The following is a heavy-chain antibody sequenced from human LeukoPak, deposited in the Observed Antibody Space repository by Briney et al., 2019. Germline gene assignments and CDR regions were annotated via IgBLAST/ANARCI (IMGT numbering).Heavy chain of an antibody. J-gene: IGHJ3*02. CDR2: IYYSGST. D-gene: IGHD2/OR15-2a*01. CDR3: ARKNDFDI. CDR1: GGSISSEH. V-gene: IGHV4-59*01. Sequence: SETLSLTCTVSGGSISSEHWNWIRQPPGKGLEWIGCIYYSGSTYYNPSLKSRVTISVDMSKSQFSLRLTSVTAADTAVYYCARKNDFDIWGQGTLVTVSS.